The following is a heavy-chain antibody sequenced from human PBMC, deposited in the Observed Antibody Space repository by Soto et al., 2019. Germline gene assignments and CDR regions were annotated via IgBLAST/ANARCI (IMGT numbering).Heavy chain of an antibody. CDR1: GFTCSSYS. D-gene: IGHD3-22*01. V-gene: IGHV3-21*01. CDR2: TSSSSSYI. Sequence: GSLRRSCAAAGFTCSSYSMNWVRQARGKGLEWVSSTSSSSSYISHADSVQRRFTLYRDNAKNSMYLQMNSLREEDTAVYYCARGHHSYDSSGQFDYWRKGTMVTASS. CDR3: ARGHHSYDSSGQFDY. J-gene: IGHJ4*01.